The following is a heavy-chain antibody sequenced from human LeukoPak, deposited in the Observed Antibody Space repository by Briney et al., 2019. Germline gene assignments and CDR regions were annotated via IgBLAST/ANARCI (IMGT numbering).Heavy chain of an antibody. CDR3: ARGGGYSYGFYDY. CDR1: GFPFSSYA. D-gene: IGHD5-18*01. J-gene: IGHJ4*02. Sequence: PGGSLRLSCAASGFPFSSYAMSWIRQAPGKGLEWVSYISSSGSTIYYADSVKGRFTIPRDNAKNSLYLQMNSLRAEDTAVYYCARGGGYSYGFYDYWGQGTLVTVSS. CDR2: ISSSGSTI. V-gene: IGHV3-11*01.